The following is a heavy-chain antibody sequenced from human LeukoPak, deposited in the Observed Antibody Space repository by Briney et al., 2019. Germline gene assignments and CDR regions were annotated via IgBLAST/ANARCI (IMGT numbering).Heavy chain of an antibody. CDR3: ARDVSGWYTPGY. D-gene: IGHD6-19*01. CDR1: GFTFSSYG. Sequence: GGSLRLSCAASGFTFSSYGMHWVRQAPGKGLEWVSVIWYDGSKRYYADSVKGRFTISRDNSKNTLYLQMNSLRAEDTAVYYCARDVSGWYTPGYWGQGTLVNVSS. CDR2: IWYDGSKR. J-gene: IGHJ4*02. V-gene: IGHV3-33*01.